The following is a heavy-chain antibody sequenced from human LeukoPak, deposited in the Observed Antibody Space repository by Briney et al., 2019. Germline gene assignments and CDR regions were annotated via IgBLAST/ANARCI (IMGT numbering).Heavy chain of an antibody. CDR2: IWYDGSNK. Sequence: PGGSLRLSCAASGFTFSSYGMHWVRQAPGKGLEWVAVIWYDGSNKYYADSVKGRFTISRDNSKNTLYLQMNSLRAEDTAVYYCARDYDSSGYYPWDWGQGTLVTVSP. D-gene: IGHD3-22*01. CDR1: GFTFSSYG. J-gene: IGHJ4*02. V-gene: IGHV3-33*01. CDR3: ARDYDSSGYYPWD.